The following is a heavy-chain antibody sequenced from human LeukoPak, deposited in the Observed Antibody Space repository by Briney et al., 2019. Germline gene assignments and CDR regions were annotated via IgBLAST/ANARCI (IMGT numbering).Heavy chain of an antibody. D-gene: IGHD6-13*01. V-gene: IGHV4-59*01. Sequence: PSETLSLTCTVSGGPISSYYWRWIRQPPGKGLEGFGYIYYSGSTNYNPSLKSRVTISVDTSKNQFSLKLSSVTAADTAVYYCARDKSSWYKLAAFDIWGQGTMVTVSS. J-gene: IGHJ3*02. CDR2: IYYSGST. CDR3: ARDKSSWYKLAAFDI. CDR1: GGPISSYY.